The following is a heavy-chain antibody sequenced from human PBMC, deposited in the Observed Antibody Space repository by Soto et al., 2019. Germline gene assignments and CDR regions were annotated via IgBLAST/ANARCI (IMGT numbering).Heavy chain of an antibody. V-gene: IGHV1-69*04. J-gene: IGHJ5*02. D-gene: IGHD3-10*01. CDR3: ATSYGSGSRPFDN. Sequence: PVKLSCKAPGYTFTSNDINSVRQAPGQGLEWMGRIIPVLRMSTYASKFQGRVSLIADTSTNTVYMDLSGLRSDDTAIYYCATSYGSGSRPFDNWGQGTLVTVSS. CDR2: IIPVLRMS. CDR1: GYTFTSND.